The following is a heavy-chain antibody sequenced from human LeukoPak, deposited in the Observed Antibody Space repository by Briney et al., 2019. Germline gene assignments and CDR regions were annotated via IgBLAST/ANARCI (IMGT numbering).Heavy chain of an antibody. Sequence: GESLKISCKGSGYSFTSYWIGWVRQMPGKGLEWMGIIYPGDSDTRYSPSFQGQVTISADKSISTAYLQWSSLKASDTTMYYCARRSTVVTPHDAFDIWGQGTMVTVSS. CDR3: ARRSTVVTPHDAFDI. CDR1: GYSFTSYW. D-gene: IGHD4-23*01. CDR2: IYPGDSDT. V-gene: IGHV5-51*01. J-gene: IGHJ3*02.